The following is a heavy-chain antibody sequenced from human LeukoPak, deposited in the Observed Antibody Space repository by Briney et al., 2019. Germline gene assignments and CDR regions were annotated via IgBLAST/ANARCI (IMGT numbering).Heavy chain of an antibody. V-gene: IGHV1-69*13. CDR2: IIPIFGTA. CDR1: GGTFSSYA. D-gene: IGHD3-22*01. Sequence: ASVKVSCKASGGTFSSYAISWVRQAPGQGLEWMGGIIPIFGTANYAQKFQGRVTITADESTSTAYMELSSLRSEDTAVYYCARGYSRTYYYDSSGYDYWGQGTLVTVFS. CDR3: ARGYSRTYYYDSSGYDY. J-gene: IGHJ4*02.